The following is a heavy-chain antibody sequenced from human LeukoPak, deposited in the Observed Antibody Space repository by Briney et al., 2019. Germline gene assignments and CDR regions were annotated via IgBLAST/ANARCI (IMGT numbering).Heavy chain of an antibody. CDR1: GFTFSNYA. Sequence: GGSLRLSCAASGFTFSNYAMNWVRQAPGKGLEWVANIKQDESEKYYVDSVRGRFTISRDNAENSLYLQMNSLRAEDTAVYYCARGSSFGSYWGQGTLVTVSS. V-gene: IGHV3-7*01. CDR2: IKQDESEK. CDR3: ARGSSFGSY. D-gene: IGHD6-6*01. J-gene: IGHJ4*02.